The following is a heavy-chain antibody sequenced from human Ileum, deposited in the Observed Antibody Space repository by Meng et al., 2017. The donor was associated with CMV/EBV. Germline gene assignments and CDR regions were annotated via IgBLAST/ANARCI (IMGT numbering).Heavy chain of an antibody. D-gene: IGHD1-26*01. CDR2: IYYSGST. J-gene: IGHJ6*02. V-gene: IGHV4-39*02. Sequence: SETLSLTCTVPGGSISSSNYYWGWIRQPPGKGLEWIGSIYYSGSTYYNPSLKSRVTISIDTSKNHFSLKLSSVTAADTAVYYCARGQAASGSYYFYYGMDVWGQGTTVTVSS. CDR1: GGSISSSNYY. CDR3: ARGQAASGSYYFYYGMDV.